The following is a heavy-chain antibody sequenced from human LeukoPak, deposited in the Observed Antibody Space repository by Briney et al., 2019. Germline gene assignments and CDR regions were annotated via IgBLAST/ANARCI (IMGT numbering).Heavy chain of an antibody. Sequence: GGSLRLSCAASGFTFSSYSMNWVRQAPGKGLEWVSYISSSSSTIYYADSVKGRFTISRDNAKNSLYLQMNSLRDEDTAVYYCARDHIMITFGGVSSFDYWGQGTLVTVSS. J-gene: IGHJ4*02. CDR2: ISSSSSTI. CDR3: ARDHIMITFGGVSSFDY. V-gene: IGHV3-48*02. D-gene: IGHD3-16*01. CDR1: GFTFSSYS.